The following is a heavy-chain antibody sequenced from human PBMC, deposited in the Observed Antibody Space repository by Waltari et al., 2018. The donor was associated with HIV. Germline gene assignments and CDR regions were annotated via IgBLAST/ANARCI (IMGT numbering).Heavy chain of an antibody. CDR3: ARVRGYSGPGPFDP. D-gene: IGHD5-12*01. J-gene: IGHJ5*02. CDR1: GFTFSSYW. Sequence: EVQLVESGGGLVQPGGSLRLSCAASGFTFSSYWMSWFRKAPGKGMEWVANIKQDGSEKYYVDSVKGRFTISRDNAKNSLYLQMNSLRAEDTAVYYCARVRGYSGPGPFDPWGQGTLVTVSS. V-gene: IGHV3-7*04. CDR2: IKQDGSEK.